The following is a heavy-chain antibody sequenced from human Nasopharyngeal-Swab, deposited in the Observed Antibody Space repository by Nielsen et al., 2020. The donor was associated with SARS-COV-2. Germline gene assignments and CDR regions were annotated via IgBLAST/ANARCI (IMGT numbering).Heavy chain of an antibody. CDR3: TRLTYYYDSSSGG. Sequence: WIRQPPGKGLEWVSYISSSSSTIYYADSVKGRFTISRDNAKNSLYLQMDDLRAEDTAVYYCTRLTYYYDSSSGGWGQGTLVTVSS. J-gene: IGHJ4*02. CDR2: ISSSSSTI. D-gene: IGHD3-9*01. V-gene: IGHV3-48*01.